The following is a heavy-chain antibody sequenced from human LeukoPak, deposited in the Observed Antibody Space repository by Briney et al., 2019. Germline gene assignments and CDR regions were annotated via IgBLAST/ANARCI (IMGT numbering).Heavy chain of an antibody. V-gene: IGHV3-74*01. CDR1: GFPFRSFW. CDR2: INSDGSNS. CDR3: ARPYYSNYYYYGMDV. Sequence: GGSLRLSCAASGFPFRSFWMHWVRQAPGEGLVWVSRINSDGSNSIYADSVKGRFTISRDNSKNTLYLQMNSLRDEDTAVYYCARPYYSNYYYYGMDVWGQGTTVTVSS. J-gene: IGHJ6*02. D-gene: IGHD4-11*01.